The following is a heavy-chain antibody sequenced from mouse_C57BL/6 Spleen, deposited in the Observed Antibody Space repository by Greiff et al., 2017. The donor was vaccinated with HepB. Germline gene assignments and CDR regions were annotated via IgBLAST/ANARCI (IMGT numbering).Heavy chain of an antibody. V-gene: IGHV1-80*01. CDR3: ARDYGSSLFDY. D-gene: IGHD1-1*01. J-gene: IGHJ2*01. Sequence: QVQLQQSGAELVKPGASVKISCKASGYAFSSYWMNWVKQRPGKGLEWIGQIYPGDGDTNYNGKFKGKATLTADKSSSTAYMQISSLTSEDSAVYFCARDYGSSLFDYWGQGTTLTVSS. CDR1: GYAFSSYW. CDR2: IYPGDGDT.